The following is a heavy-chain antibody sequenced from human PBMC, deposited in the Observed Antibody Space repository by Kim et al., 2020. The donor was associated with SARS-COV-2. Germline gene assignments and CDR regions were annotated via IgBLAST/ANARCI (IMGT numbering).Heavy chain of an antibody. J-gene: IGHJ6*02. Sequence: GGSLRLSCAASGFTFSSYSMNWVRQAPGKGLEWVSYISSSSSTIYYADSVKGRFTISRDNAKNSLYLQMNSRRAKDTAVYYCARDSSGGRYYYYGMDVWGQGTTVTVSS. CDR2: ISSSSSTI. CDR3: ARDSSGGRYYYYGMDV. CDR1: GFTFSSYS. V-gene: IGHV3-48*04. D-gene: IGHD3-10*01.